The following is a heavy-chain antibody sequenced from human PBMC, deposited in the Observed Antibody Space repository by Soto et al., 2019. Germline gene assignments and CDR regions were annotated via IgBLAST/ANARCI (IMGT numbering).Heavy chain of an antibody. Sequence: EVQLVESGGGLVQPGRSLRLSCAASGFTFDDYAMHWVRQAPGKGLEWVSGISWNSGSIGYADSVKGRITISRDNAKNSLYLQMNSLRAEDTALYYCAKEDTAMGDFDYWGQGTLVTVSS. CDR1: GFTFDDYA. D-gene: IGHD5-18*01. CDR3: AKEDTAMGDFDY. J-gene: IGHJ4*02. CDR2: ISWNSGSI. V-gene: IGHV3-9*01.